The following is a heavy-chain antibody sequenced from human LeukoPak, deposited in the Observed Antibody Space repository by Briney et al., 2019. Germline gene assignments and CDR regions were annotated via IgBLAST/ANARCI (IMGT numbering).Heavy chain of an antibody. CDR3: AGAKLELHPRFDY. J-gene: IGHJ4*02. V-gene: IGHV4-31*11. CDR1: AGSSGSGGYS. D-gene: IGHD1-7*01. CDR2: IYYSGST. Sequence: PSETLSLTCAVSAGSSGSGGYSWSWIRQHPGKGLEWIGNIYYSGSTYYNPSLKSRVTISVDTSKNQFSLKLSSVTAADTAVYYCAGAKLELHPRFDYWGQGTLVTVSS.